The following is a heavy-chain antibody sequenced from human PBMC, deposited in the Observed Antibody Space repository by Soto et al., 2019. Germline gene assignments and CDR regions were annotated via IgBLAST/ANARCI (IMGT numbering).Heavy chain of an antibody. CDR2: INPNSGGT. V-gene: IGHV1-2*02. CDR1: GYTFTGYY. D-gene: IGHD2-2*01. Sequence: QVPLVQSGAEVKKPGASVKVSCKASGYTFTGYYMHWVRQAPGQGLEWMGWINPNSGGTNYAQKFQGRVTMTRDTSISTAYMELSRLRSDDTAVYYCAREPAGYCSSTSCYENWFDPWGQGTLVTVSS. CDR3: AREPAGYCSSTSCYENWFDP. J-gene: IGHJ5*02.